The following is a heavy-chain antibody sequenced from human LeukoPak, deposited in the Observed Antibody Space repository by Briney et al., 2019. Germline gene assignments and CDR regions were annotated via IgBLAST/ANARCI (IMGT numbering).Heavy chain of an antibody. V-gene: IGHV3-23*01. J-gene: IGHJ4*02. D-gene: IGHD3-10*01. CDR2: INDSGGNT. CDR1: GFTSSSYA. Sequence: SGGSLRLSCAASGFTSSSYAMSWVRQAPGKGLERVSLINDSGGNTYYADSVKGRFTISRDNSKNTLFLQMSSLRAEDTAVYYCAKTSAGIRGGYFDYWGQGTLVTVSS. CDR3: AKTSAGIRGGYFDY.